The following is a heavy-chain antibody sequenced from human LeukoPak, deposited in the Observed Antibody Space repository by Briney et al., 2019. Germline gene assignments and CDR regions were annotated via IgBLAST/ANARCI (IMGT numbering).Heavy chain of an antibody. D-gene: IGHD3-16*01. Sequence: TGGSLRLSCAASGFTFSSCAMTWARQAPGKGLEWVSGISGGGVTTYYADSVKGRFTISRDNSKNTLYLQMNSLRADDTAIYYCARNQQLGGHSYYYYGMDVWGQGTTVTVSS. CDR2: ISGGGVTT. CDR3: ARNQQLGGHSYYYYGMDV. CDR1: GFTFSSCA. J-gene: IGHJ6*02. V-gene: IGHV3-23*01.